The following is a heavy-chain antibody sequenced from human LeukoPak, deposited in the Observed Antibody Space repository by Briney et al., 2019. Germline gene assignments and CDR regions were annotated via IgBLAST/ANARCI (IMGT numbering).Heavy chain of an antibody. CDR3: TTYSSGWNLIFDY. CDR2: IKRKTDGGTT. J-gene: IGHJ4*02. CDR1: GFSFSNAW. D-gene: IGHD6-19*01. Sequence: PGGFLRLSCAASGFSFSNAWMSWVRQAPGKGLEWVGRIKRKTDGGTTDYAAPVKGRFTISRDDSKNTLYLQMNSLKTEDTGVYYCTTYSSGWNLIFDYWGQGTLVTVSS. V-gene: IGHV3-15*01.